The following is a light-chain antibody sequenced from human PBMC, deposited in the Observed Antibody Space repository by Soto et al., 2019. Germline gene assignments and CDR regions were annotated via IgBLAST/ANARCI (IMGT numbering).Light chain of an antibody. CDR1: SSDVGGYNY. CDR2: EVS. J-gene: IGLJ1*01. Sequence: QSALTQPASVSGSPGQSITISCTGTSSDVGGYNYVSWYQQHPGKAPKLMIYEVSNRPSGVSNRFSGSKSGNTASLTISGLQAXDEADYYCSSYTSSSTSLYVFGTGTKVTVL. CDR3: SSYTSSSTSLYV. V-gene: IGLV2-14*01.